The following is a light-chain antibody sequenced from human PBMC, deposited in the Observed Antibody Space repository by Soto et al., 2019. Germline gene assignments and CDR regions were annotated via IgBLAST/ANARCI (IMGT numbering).Light chain of an antibody. CDR2: SVS. Sequence: EIVMTQSPDTLSVSPGERAALSCRASQSVANSRAGYQEKPGQAPRLLIYSVSTRATGIPARFSGSGSGTGFTLTISSVQSKDFAVYYCQQYNHWLTFGQGAKVDI. CDR3: QQYNHWLT. J-gene: IGKJ1*01. CDR1: QSVANS. V-gene: IGKV3-15*01.